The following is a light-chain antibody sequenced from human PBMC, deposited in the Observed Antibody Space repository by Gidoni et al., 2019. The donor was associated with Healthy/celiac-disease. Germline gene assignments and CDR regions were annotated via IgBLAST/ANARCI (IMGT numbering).Light chain of an antibody. J-gene: IGKJ4*01. CDR2: CAS. CDR3: QQYGSSLALT. V-gene: IGKV3-20*01. CDR1: QSVSSSY. Sequence: EIVLTQSPGTLSLSTGARATLSCRASQSVSSSYLAWYQQKPGQAPRLLLYCASSRATGIPARFSGSGSGTDFTLTISRLEPEDFAVYYCQQYGSSLALTFGGGTKVEIK.